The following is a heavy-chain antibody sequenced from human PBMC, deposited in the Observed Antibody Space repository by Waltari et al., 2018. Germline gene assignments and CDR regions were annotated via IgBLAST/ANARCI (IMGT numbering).Heavy chain of an antibody. Sequence: EVQLVESGGGLIQPGGSLRLSCAASGFTFSGHWMPWVRQVPGKGLVWVPHINIDGSLTAYADSVKGRFTISRDNAKNTLSLQMNSLRAEDTAVYYCVRGSPFGGHWGQGTLVTVSS. V-gene: IGHV3-74*01. D-gene: IGHD3-10*01. CDR3: VRGSPFGGH. CDR2: INIDGSLT. CDR1: GFTFSGHW. J-gene: IGHJ4*02.